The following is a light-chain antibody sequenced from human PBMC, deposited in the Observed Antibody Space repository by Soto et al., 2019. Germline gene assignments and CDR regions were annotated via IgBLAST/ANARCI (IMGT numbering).Light chain of an antibody. V-gene: IGLV2-23*02. Sequence: QSALTQPASVSGSPGQSITISFTGTSSDVGLYNLVSWYQQLPVKAPKLIIYEVNERPSGISDRFSGSKSGNTASLTISGLQDEDEADYYCCSYVGSSILMFGGGTKVPVL. J-gene: IGLJ3*02. CDR2: EVN. CDR1: SSDVGLYNL. CDR3: CSYVGSSILM.